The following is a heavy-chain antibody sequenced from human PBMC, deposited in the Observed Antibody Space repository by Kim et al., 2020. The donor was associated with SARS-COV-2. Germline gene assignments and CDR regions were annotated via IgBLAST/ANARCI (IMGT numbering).Heavy chain of an antibody. J-gene: IGHJ6*02. CDR3: AREMRRSSGWSPYYYYGMDV. V-gene: IGHV3-30-3*01. Sequence: GGSLRLSCAASGFTFSSYAMHWVRQAPGKGLEWVAVISYDGSNKYYADSVKGRFTISRDNSKNTLYLQMNSLRAEDTAVYYCAREMRRSSGWSPYYYYGMDVWGQGTTVTVSS. D-gene: IGHD6-19*01. CDR1: GFTFSSYA. CDR2: ISYDGSNK.